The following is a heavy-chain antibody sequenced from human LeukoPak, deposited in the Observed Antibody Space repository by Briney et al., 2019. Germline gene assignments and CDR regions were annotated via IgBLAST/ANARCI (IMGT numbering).Heavy chain of an antibody. Sequence: SETLSLTCTVSGGSISSSSYYWGWFRQPPGKGLEWIGSIYYSGSTYYNPSLKSRVTISVDTSKNQFSLKLSSVTAADTAVYYCASKRITIFGVVTAAEYFQHWGQGTLVTVSS. D-gene: IGHD3-3*01. V-gene: IGHV4-39*01. J-gene: IGHJ1*01. CDR1: GGSISSSSYY. CDR3: ASKRITIFGVVTAAEYFQH. CDR2: IYYSGST.